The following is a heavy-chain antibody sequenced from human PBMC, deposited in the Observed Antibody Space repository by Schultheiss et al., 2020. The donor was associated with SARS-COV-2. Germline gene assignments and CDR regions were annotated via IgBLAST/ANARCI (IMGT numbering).Heavy chain of an antibody. J-gene: IGHJ6*02. D-gene: IGHD6-6*01. Sequence: GGSLRLSCEASGFTFSDYYMSWIRQAPGKGLEWVSYISSSSSYTNYADSVKGRFTISRDNAKNSLYLQMNSLRSEDTAVYYCARYGSSSEWGYYYYYYGMDVWGQGTTVTVSS. CDR2: ISSSSSYT. CDR3: ARYGSSSEWGYYYYYYGMDV. V-gene: IGHV3-11*03. CDR1: GFTFSDYY.